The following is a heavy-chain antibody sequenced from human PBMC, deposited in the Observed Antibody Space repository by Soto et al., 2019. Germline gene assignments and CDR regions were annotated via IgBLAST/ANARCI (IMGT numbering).Heavy chain of an antibody. J-gene: IGHJ4*02. CDR1: GYTLTGYY. CDR3: ARDPRGYSGYDDFYFDY. Sequence: GASVKVSCKASGYTLTGYYIHWGRQAPGQGLEWMGWINPNSGGTNYAQKFQGRVTMTRDTSISTAYMELSRLRSDDTAVYYCARDPRGYSGYDDFYFDYWGQGTLVTVSS. CDR2: INPNSGGT. V-gene: IGHV1-2*02. D-gene: IGHD5-12*01.